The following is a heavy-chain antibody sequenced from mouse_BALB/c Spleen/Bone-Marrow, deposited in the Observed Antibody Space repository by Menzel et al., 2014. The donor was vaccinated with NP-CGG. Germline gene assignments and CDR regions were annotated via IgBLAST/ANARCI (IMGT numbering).Heavy chain of an antibody. CDR3: ASYGCTGYFDV. J-gene: IGHJ1*01. CDR2: IDPANGST. CDR1: GFNIRDTY. Sequence: VQLQQSAAEVVKPGASVKLSCTASGFNIRDTYMHWVKQTPEQGLDWIGTIDPANGSTKYDPNFKGKATITPDPSSNTPNGQLSSLTAEDTAAYSCASYGCTGYFDVWGAGTTVTVSS. V-gene: IGHV14-3*02. D-gene: IGHD1-1*02.